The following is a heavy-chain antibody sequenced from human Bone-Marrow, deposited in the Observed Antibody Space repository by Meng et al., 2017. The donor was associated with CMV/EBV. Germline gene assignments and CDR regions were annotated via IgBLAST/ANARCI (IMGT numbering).Heavy chain of an antibody. J-gene: IGHJ4*02. CDR2: IYYSGST. CDR3: ARLKYYDFWSGYYPVYYFDY. CDR1: GFTFSSYS. D-gene: IGHD3-3*01. V-gene: IGHV4-39*01. Sequence: ESLKIPCAASGFTFSSYSMNWIRQPPGKGLEWIGSIYYSGSTYYNPSLKSRVTISVDTSKNQFSLKLSSVTAADTAVYYCARLKYYDFWSGYYPVYYFDYWGEGTLVTVSS.